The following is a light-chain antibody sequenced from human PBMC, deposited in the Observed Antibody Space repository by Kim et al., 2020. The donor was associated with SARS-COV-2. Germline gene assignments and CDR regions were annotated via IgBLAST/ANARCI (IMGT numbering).Light chain of an antibody. Sequence: AIRMTQSPSSFSASTGDRVTITCRASQGISSYLAWYQQKPGKAPKLLIYAAPTLQSGVPSRFSGSGSGTDFTLTISCLQSEDFATYYCQQYYSYPITCGQGTRLEIK. CDR3: QQYYSYPIT. V-gene: IGKV1-8*01. J-gene: IGKJ5*01. CDR1: QGISSY. CDR2: AAP.